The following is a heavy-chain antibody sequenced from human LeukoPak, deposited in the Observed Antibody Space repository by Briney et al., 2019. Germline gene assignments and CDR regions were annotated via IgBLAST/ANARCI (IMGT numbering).Heavy chain of an antibody. CDR3: ARDHTITMVRGIISCCGP. CDR1: GYTFTSYG. Sequence: VASVKVSCKASGYTFTSYGISWVRQAPGQGLEWMGWISAYNGNTNYAQKLQGRVTMTTDTSTSTAYMELMSLRSDDTAVYCCARDHTITMVRGIISCCGPWGQGTLVSVSS. D-gene: IGHD3-10*01. CDR2: ISAYNGNT. V-gene: IGHV1-18*01. J-gene: IGHJ5*02.